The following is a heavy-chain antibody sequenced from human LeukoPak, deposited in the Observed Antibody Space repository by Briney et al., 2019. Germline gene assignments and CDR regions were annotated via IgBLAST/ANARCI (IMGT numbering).Heavy chain of an antibody. CDR3: AREYCSGTSCYGYFDY. V-gene: IGHV3-7*01. Sequence: PGGAPRLFCSTPGFTLSSHWIGWGRRAPGKGAEGVANIKQDGSQIFYVDSVEGRFTISRDTAKNSLSLQMNSLRAEDTAVYYCAREYCSGTSCYGYFDYWGQGTLVTVSS. D-gene: IGHD2-2*01. CDR2: IKQDGSQI. J-gene: IGHJ4*02. CDR1: GFTLSSHW.